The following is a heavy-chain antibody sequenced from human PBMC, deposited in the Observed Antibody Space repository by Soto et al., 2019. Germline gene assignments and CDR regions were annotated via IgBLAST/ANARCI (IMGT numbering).Heavy chain of an antibody. CDR1: GGSFSGYY. Sequence: QVQLQQWGAGLLKPSETLSLTCAVYGGSFSGYYWSWIRQHPGKGLEWIGYIYYSGSTYYNPSLKSRVTISVDTSKNQFSLKLSSVTAADTAVYYCAREFGALGYWGQGTLVTVSS. J-gene: IGHJ4*02. D-gene: IGHD3-10*01. CDR2: IYYSGST. CDR3: AREFGALGY. V-gene: IGHV4-34*01.